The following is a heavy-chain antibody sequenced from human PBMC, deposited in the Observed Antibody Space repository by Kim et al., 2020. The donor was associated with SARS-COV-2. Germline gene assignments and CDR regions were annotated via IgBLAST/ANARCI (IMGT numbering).Heavy chain of an antibody. CDR2: IYYSGST. CDR3: ARTYPDYAIMTGYYYFDD. J-gene: IGHJ4*02. CDR1: GGSISGYY. V-gene: IGHV4-59*13. D-gene: IGHD3-9*01. Sequence: SETLSLTCTVSGGSISGYYWSWIRQPPGKVREWVGYIYYSGSTKYNPSLKSRATISVDTSQNQFSLKLSSVIAADTAVYYCARTYPDYAIMTGYYYFDDWGQGTLVTVSS.